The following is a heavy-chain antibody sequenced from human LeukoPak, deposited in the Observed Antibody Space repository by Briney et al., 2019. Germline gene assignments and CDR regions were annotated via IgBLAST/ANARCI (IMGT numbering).Heavy chain of an antibody. V-gene: IGHV1-2*02. CDR2: INPNSGGT. D-gene: IGHD4-17*01. CDR3: AREAMTTKDFDY. CDR1: GYTFTGYY. Sequence: ASVTVSFTASGYTFTGYYMHWVRQAPGQGLELMGWINPNSGGTNYAQKFQGRVTMTRDTSISTAYMELSRLRSDDTAVYYCAREAMTTKDFDYWGQGTLVTVSS. J-gene: IGHJ4*02.